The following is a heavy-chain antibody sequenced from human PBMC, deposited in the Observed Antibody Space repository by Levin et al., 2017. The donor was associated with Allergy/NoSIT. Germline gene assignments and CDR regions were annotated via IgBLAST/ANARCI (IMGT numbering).Heavy chain of an antibody. CDR2: IRSKANSYAT. CDR1: GFTFSGSA. CDR3: TCQNWNGNY. Sequence: GGSLRLSCAASGFTFSGSAMHWVRQASGKGLEWVGRIRSKANSYATAYAASVKGRFTISRDDSKNTAYLQMNSLKTEDTAVYYCTCQNWNGNYWGQGTLVTVSS. J-gene: IGHJ4*02. D-gene: IGHD1-1*01. V-gene: IGHV3-73*01.